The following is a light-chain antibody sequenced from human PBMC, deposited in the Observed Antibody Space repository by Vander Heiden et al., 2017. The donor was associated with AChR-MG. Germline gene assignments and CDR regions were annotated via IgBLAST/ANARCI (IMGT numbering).Light chain of an antibody. Sequence: EIVMTQSPATLSVSPGERATLSCRASQSVSSNLAWYQQKPGQAPRLLIYGASNRATGIPARFSGSGSGTEFTLTISSLQSEDVAVYYCQQYNNWPPWTFGQGTKVEI. CDR2: GAS. J-gene: IGKJ1*01. CDR1: QSVSSN. CDR3: QQYNNWPPWT. V-gene: IGKV3-15*01.